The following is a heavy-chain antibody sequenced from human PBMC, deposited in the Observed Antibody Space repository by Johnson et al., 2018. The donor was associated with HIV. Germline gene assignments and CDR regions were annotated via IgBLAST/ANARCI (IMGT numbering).Heavy chain of an antibody. CDR3: ARDYREANAFDI. Sequence: VQLVESGGGLVQPGGSLRLSCAASGFTFSSSWMNWVRQAPGKGLEWVANIKQDGSQKSYVDSVKGRFTISRDNAKTSLYLQMNSLRAEDTSVYYCARDYREANAFDIWGQGTMVTVSS. J-gene: IGHJ3*02. V-gene: IGHV3-7*01. CDR1: GFTFSSSW. D-gene: IGHD1-26*01. CDR2: IKQDGSQK.